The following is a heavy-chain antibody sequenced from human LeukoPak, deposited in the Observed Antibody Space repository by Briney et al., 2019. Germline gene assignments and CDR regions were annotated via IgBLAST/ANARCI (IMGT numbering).Heavy chain of an antibody. CDR1: GFTFSSYA. J-gene: IGHJ4*02. CDR3: TTDLLERPYGDYGPFGY. D-gene: IGHD4-17*01. Sequence: GGSLRLSCAASGFTFSSYAMSWVRQAPGKGLEWVSAISGSGGSTYYADSVKGRFTISRDNSKNTLYLQMNSLRAEDTAVYYCTTDLLERPYGDYGPFGYWGQGTLVTVSS. CDR2: ISGSGGST. V-gene: IGHV3-23*01.